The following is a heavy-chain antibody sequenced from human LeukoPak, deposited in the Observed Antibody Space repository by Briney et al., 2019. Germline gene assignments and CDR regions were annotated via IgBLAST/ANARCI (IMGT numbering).Heavy chain of an antibody. D-gene: IGHD1-26*01. J-gene: IGHJ5*02. CDR1: GYSISSGYY. CDR2: IYHSGST. Sequence: SETLSLTCTVSGYSISSGYYWGWIRPPPGKGLEWIGSIYHSGSTYYNPSLKSRVTISVDTSKNQFSLKLSSVTAADTAVYYCARDPEWELPPGWFDPWGQGTLVTVSS. V-gene: IGHV4-38-2*02. CDR3: ARDPEWELPPGWFDP.